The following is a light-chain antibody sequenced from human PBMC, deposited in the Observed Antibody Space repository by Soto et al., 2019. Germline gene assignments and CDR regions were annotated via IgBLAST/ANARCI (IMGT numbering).Light chain of an antibody. CDR3: SSYGGSFTVV. CDR2: EVT. Sequence: QSVLTQPPSASGSPGQSVTISCTGTSSDIGGYNYVSWYQQHPAKAPKLMISEVTKRPSGVPDRFSGSKSGNTASLTVSGLQAEDEGSYYCSSYGGSFTVVFGGGTKLTVL. J-gene: IGLJ2*01. CDR1: SSDIGGYNY. V-gene: IGLV2-8*01.